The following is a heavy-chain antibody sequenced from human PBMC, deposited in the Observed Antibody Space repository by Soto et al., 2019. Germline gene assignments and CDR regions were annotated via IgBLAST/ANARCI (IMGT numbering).Heavy chain of an antibody. V-gene: IGHV1-69*13. Sequence: ASVKVSCXVFGGTFISYSFSWVRQAPGQGLEWMGGIIPIFGTPNYAQKFQGRVTISADGSTNTAYMELSSLRSEDTAVYYCAGGIWRGYSEYYYGMDVWGQGTTVTVSS. CDR2: IIPIFGTP. D-gene: IGHD3-3*01. CDR3: AGGIWRGYSEYYYGMDV. CDR1: GGTFISYS. J-gene: IGHJ6*02.